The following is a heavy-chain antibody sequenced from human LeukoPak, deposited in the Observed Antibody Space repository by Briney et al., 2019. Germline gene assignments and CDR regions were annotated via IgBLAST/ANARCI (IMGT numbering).Heavy chain of an antibody. CDR2: IRDDGGHK. Sequence: GGSLRLSCIASEFIFSNYWMTWVRQSPGRGLEWVASIRDDGGHKGYIDSVKGRFSVSRDNPRNSLYLQMNRLTAEDTAVYYCARFGYNHWDLDFWGQGAQVTVSS. V-gene: IGHV3-7*01. CDR1: EFIFSNYW. D-gene: IGHD1-14*01. J-gene: IGHJ4*02. CDR3: ARFGYNHWDLDF.